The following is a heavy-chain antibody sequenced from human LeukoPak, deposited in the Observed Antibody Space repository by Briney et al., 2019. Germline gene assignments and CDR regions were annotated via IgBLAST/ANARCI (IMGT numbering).Heavy chain of an antibody. Sequence: GGSLRLSCAASASGVAFTSHSMNRVRQAPGKGLEWISYIHSSGDYIFYADSVKGRFTVSRDNARNSLYLQMHSLRAEDTAIYSCARQYERRATCDYGDKGTLVTVSS. D-gene: IGHD1-1*01. J-gene: IGHJ4*02. V-gene: IGHV3-21*05. CDR3: ARQYERRATCDY. CDR2: IHSSGDYI. CDR1: ASGVAFTSHS.